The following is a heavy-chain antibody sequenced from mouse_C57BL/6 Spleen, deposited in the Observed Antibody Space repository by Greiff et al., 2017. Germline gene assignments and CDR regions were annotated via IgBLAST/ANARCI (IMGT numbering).Heavy chain of an antibody. CDR3: AREGAYYSNYVFDY. CDR2: LYPSDSET. J-gene: IGHJ2*01. CDR1: GYTFTSYW. D-gene: IGHD2-5*01. V-gene: IGHV1-61*01. Sequence: VQLQQPGAELVRPGSSVKLSCKASGYTFTSYWMDWVKQRPGQGLEWIGNLYPSDSETNYNQKFKDKATLTVDKSSSTAYMQLSSLTSEDSAVYYCAREGAYYSNYVFDYWGQGTTLTVSS.